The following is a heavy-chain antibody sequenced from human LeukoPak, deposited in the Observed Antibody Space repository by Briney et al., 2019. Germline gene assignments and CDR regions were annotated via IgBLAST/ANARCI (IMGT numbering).Heavy chain of an antibody. CDR2: FDPEDGET. D-gene: IGHD6-19*01. CDR1: GYTLTELS. Sequence: GASVKVSCKVSGYTLTELSRHWVRQAPGKGLEWMGGFDPEDGETIYAQKFQGRVTMTEDTSTDTAYMELSSLRSEDTAVYYCATAGGSGWYRDDAFDIWGQGTMVTVSS. CDR3: ATAGGSGWYRDDAFDI. V-gene: IGHV1-24*01. J-gene: IGHJ3*02.